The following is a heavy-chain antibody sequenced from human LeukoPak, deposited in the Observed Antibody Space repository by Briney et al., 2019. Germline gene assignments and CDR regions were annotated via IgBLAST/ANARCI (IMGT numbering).Heavy chain of an antibody. Sequence: GGSLRLSCAASGFXFSKYSMSWVRQAPGKGLEWVSPIGSSGSNTYYADSVKGRFTISRDNSKNTLSLQMNSLRDEDTAVYYCARAITMKVVSSDAFDIWGQGTMVTVSS. CDR3: ARAITMKVVSSDAFDI. CDR2: IGSSGSNT. D-gene: IGHD3-22*01. J-gene: IGHJ3*02. CDR1: GFXFSKYS. V-gene: IGHV3-23*01.